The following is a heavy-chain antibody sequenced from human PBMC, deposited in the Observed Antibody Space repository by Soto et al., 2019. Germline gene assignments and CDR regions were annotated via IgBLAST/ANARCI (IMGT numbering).Heavy chain of an antibody. Sequence: PSETLSLTCTVSGGSISSYYWSWIRQPPGKGLEWIGYIYYSGSTNYNPSLKSRVTISVDTSKNQFSLKLSSVTAADTAVYYCARGSSADYYYYYYYMDVWGKGTTVTVSS. CDR1: GGSISSYY. V-gene: IGHV4-59*01. CDR3: ARGSSADYYYYYYYMDV. D-gene: IGHD6-6*01. CDR2: IYYSGST. J-gene: IGHJ6*03.